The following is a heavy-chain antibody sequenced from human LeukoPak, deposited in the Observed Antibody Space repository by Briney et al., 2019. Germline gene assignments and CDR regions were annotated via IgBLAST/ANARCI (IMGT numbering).Heavy chain of an antibody. V-gene: IGHV3-74*01. D-gene: IGHD1-1*01. Sequence: GGSLRLSCAASGFTFSSYWMHWVRQAPGKGLVWVSRINSDGSSTSYADSVKGRFTISRDNAKNTLYLQMNSLRAEDTAVYYCAKDRERETPDYYYYYYGMDVWGQGTTVTVSS. CDR1: GFTFSSYW. CDR2: INSDGSST. J-gene: IGHJ6*02. CDR3: AKDRERETPDYYYYYYGMDV.